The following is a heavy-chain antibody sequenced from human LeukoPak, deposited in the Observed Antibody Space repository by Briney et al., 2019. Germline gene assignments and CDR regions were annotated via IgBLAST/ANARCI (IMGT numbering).Heavy chain of an antibody. CDR2: IIPIIGAT. Sequence: SVTVSCKPSGGTFSSNAISWVRQAPGQGLEWMGGIIPIIGATKYAQKFQGRVTITADESTSTAYMELSSLRSEDTAVYYCARDSRPFYDILTGYPFDYWGQGTLVTVSS. V-gene: IGHV1-69*01. J-gene: IGHJ4*02. CDR3: ARDSRPFYDILTGYPFDY. CDR1: GGTFSSNA. D-gene: IGHD3-9*01.